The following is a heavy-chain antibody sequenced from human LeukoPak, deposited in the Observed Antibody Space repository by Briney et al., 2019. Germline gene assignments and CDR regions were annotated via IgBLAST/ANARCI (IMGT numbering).Heavy chain of an antibody. CDR3: ARSIGYSSGWYAY. CDR2: ISYDGSNK. J-gene: IGHJ4*02. V-gene: IGHV3-30*04. Sequence: PGGSLRLSCAASGFTFSSYAMHWVRQAPGKGLEWMAVISYDGSNKYYADSVKGRFTISRDNSKNTLYLQMNSLRAEDTAVYYCARSIGYSSGWYAYWGQGTLVTVSS. CDR1: GFTFSSYA. D-gene: IGHD6-19*01.